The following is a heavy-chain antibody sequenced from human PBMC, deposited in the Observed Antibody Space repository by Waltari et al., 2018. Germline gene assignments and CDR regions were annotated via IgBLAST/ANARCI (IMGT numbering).Heavy chain of an antibody. CDR2: IYPGDSDT. Sequence: EVQLVQSGAEVKKPGESLKISCKGSGYSFTSYWIGWVRQMPGKGLEWMGIIYPGDSDTRYSPSFQGQVTISADKSISTAYLQWSSLKASDTAMYYCARSESLWGDYYYFDYWGQGTLVTVSS. CDR3: ARSESLWGDYYYFDY. J-gene: IGHJ4*02. D-gene: IGHD4-17*01. CDR1: GYSFTSYW. V-gene: IGHV5-51*03.